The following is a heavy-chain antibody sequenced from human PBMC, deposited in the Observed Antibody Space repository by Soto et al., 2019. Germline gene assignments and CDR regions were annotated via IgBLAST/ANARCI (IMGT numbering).Heavy chain of an antibody. V-gene: IGHV4-34*01. CDR1: GGSFSGYY. D-gene: IGHD3-10*01. Sequence: SETLSLTCAVYGGSFSGYYWSWIRQPPGKGLEWIGEINHSGSTNYNPSLKSRVTISVDTSKNQFSLKLSSVTAADTAVYYCARGELLWFGELSSWFDPWGQGTLVTVSS. CDR3: ARGELLWFGELSSWFDP. CDR2: INHSGST. J-gene: IGHJ5*02.